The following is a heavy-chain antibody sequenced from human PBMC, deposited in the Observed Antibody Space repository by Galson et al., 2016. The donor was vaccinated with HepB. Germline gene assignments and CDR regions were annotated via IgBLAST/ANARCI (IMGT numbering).Heavy chain of an antibody. V-gene: IGHV3-53*01. CDR2: IYSGGST. J-gene: IGHJ4*02. Sequence: SLRLSCAASGFTVSSNYMSWVRQAPGKGLEWVSVIYSGGSTYYADSVKGRFTISRDNSKNTLYLQMNSLRAEDTAVYYCAASPRGWLQHDFWGQGTLVTVAS. CDR1: GFTVSSNY. CDR3: AASPRGWLQHDF. D-gene: IGHD5-24*01.